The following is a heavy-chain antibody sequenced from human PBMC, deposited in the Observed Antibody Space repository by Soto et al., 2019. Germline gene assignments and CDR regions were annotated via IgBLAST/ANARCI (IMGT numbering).Heavy chain of an antibody. Sequence: ASVKVSCKTSGYTFTNYGINWVRQAPGQGLEWMGWINPYNGKTSSAQRLQGRVSMTTDTSTSAAYMDLRSLRSDDTAVYYCARAKTGAVAGTPLGNFDYWGQGTLVTVSS. J-gene: IGHJ4*02. CDR2: INPYNGKT. CDR3: ARAKTGAVAGTPLGNFDY. CDR1: GYTFTNYG. V-gene: IGHV1-18*01. D-gene: IGHD6-19*01.